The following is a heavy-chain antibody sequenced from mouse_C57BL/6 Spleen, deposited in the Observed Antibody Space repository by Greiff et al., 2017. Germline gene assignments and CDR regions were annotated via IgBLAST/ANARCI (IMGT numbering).Heavy chain of an antibody. Sequence: VQLQESGPGLVKPSQSLTLTCSVTGYSITSGYYWNWIRQFPGNKLEWMGYISYDGSNNYNPSLKNRISITRDTSKNQFFLKLKSVTTEDTATYYGARAYDYDVGWFAYWGQGTLVTVSA. V-gene: IGHV3-6*01. CDR3: ARAYDYDVGWFAY. CDR1: GYSITSGYY. J-gene: IGHJ3*01. CDR2: ISYDGSN. D-gene: IGHD2-4*01.